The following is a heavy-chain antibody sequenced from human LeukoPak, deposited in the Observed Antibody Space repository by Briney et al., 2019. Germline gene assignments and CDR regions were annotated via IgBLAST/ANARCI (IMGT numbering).Heavy chain of an antibody. CDR3: ARGDLGWPFDY. CDR1: GFTFDDYA. CDR2: ISWNSGSI. Sequence: GGSLRLSCAASGFTFDDYAMHWVRQAPGKGLEWVSGISWNSGSIGYADSVKGRFTISRDNSKNTLYLQMNSLRAEDTAVYYCARGDLGWPFDYWGQGTLVTVSS. J-gene: IGHJ4*02. D-gene: IGHD6-19*01. V-gene: IGHV3-9*01.